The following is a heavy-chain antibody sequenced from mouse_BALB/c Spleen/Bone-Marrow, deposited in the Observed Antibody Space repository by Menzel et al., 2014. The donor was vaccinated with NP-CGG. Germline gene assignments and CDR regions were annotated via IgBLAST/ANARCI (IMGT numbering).Heavy chain of an antibody. CDR1: GYTFTSFW. J-gene: IGHJ4*01. Sequence: LQQSGSELVRPGASVKLSCKASGYTFTSFWMHWVKQRPGQGLKWIENIYPGSVSTNYDEKFKSKATLTVDTSSSTAYMQLSSLTSEDSAVYYCTRYVGYAMDYWGQGTSVTVSS. CDR3: TRYVGYAMDY. CDR2: IYPGSVST. V-gene: IGHV1S22*01. D-gene: IGHD3-3*01.